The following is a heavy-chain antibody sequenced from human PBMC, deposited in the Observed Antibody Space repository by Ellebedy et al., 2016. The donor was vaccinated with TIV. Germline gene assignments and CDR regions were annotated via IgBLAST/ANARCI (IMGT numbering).Heavy chain of an antibody. D-gene: IGHD3-16*02. V-gene: IGHV3-23*01. CDR1: GFTFSSYA. CDR3: AKEGDDYIWGSYLPHTYFDY. J-gene: IGHJ4*02. Sequence: GESLKISXAASGFTFSSYAMSWVRQAPGKGLEWVSAISGSGGSTYYADSVKGRFTISRDNSKNTLYLQMNSLRAEDTAVYYCAKEGDDYIWGSYLPHTYFDYWGQGTLVTVSS. CDR2: ISGSGGST.